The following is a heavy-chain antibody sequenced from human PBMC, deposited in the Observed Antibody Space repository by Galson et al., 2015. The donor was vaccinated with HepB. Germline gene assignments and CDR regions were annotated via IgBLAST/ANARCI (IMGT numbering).Heavy chain of an antibody. D-gene: IGHD3-22*01. J-gene: IGHJ4*02. CDR1: GFTFSSYW. CDR3: ARDKLYYYDSSGYGSCDY. Sequence: SLRLSCAASGFTFSSYWMSWVRQAPGKGLEWVANIKQDGSEKYYVDSVKGRFTISRDNAKNSLYLQMNSLRAEDTALYYCARDKLYYYDSSGYGSCDYWGQGTLVTVSS. CDR2: IKQDGSEK. V-gene: IGHV3-7*03.